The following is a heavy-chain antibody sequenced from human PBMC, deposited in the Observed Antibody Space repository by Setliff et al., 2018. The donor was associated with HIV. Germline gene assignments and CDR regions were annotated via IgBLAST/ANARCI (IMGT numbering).Heavy chain of an antibody. CDR3: ARALLIYYDSSGYYTN. CDR2: IYYSGST. Sequence: KTSETLSLTCTVSGGSISSGGYYWSWIRQHPGKGLEWIGYIYYSGSTYYNPSLKSRVTISVDTSKNQFSLKLSSVTAADTAVYYCARALLIYYDSSGYYTNWGQGTLVTVSS. J-gene: IGHJ4*02. D-gene: IGHD3-22*01. V-gene: IGHV4-31*03. CDR1: GGSISSGGYY.